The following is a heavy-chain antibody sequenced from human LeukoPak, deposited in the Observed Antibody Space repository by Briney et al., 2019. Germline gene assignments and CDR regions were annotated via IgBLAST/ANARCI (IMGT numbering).Heavy chain of an antibody. V-gene: IGHV3-23*01. CDR1: GFTFSSYA. CDR3: AANGGVGATFGPNWFDP. D-gene: IGHD1-26*01. CDR2: ISGSDGTT. Sequence: GGSLRLSCAASGFTFSSYAMSWVRQAPGKGLEWVSGISGSDGTTYYADSVKGRFTISRDNSKNTLYLQMNSLRAEDTAVYYCAANGGVGATFGPNWFDPWGQGTLVTVSS. J-gene: IGHJ5*02.